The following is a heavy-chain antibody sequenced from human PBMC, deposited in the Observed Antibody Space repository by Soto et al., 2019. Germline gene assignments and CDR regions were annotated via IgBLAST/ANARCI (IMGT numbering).Heavy chain of an antibody. CDR3: ARQGYCSSTSCYTVDY. V-gene: IGHV5-51*01. CDR2: IYPGDSNT. CDR1: GYIFTSYW. Sequence: PXESLKLSCRCSGYIFTSYWIGLVLQMPGKGLEWMGIIYPGDSNTRYSPSFQGQVTISADKSIWTAYLQWSSLKASDTAMYYCARQGYCSSTSCYTVDYWGQGTLVTVSS. J-gene: IGHJ4*02. D-gene: IGHD2-2*02.